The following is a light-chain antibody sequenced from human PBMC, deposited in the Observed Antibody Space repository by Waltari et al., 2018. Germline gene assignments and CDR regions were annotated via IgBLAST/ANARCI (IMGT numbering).Light chain of an antibody. Sequence: QSVLTQPPSASGTPGQRVTIACSGGRSNTGTNTVSWYHHLPGTAPKPLIYSFNQRPSGVPDRFSGSKSGTSASLVISGLQSEDEADYYCAAWDDSLNGVVFGGGTKVTVL. CDR3: AAWDDSLNGVV. CDR1: RSNTGTNT. CDR2: SFN. V-gene: IGLV1-44*01. J-gene: IGLJ3*02.